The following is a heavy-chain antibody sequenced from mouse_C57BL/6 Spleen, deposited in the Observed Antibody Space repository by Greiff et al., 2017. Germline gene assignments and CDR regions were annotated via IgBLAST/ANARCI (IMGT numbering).Heavy chain of an antibody. D-gene: IGHD1-1*01. Sequence: EVQRVESGGGLVQPGGSLSLSCAASGFTFTDYYMSWVRQPPGKALGWLGFIRNKANGYTTEYSASVKGRFTISRDNSQSILYLQMNALRAEDSATYYCARYSYYGSSYYFDYWGQGTTLTVSS. J-gene: IGHJ2*01. CDR1: GFTFTDYY. CDR3: ARYSYYGSSYYFDY. CDR2: IRNKANGYTT. V-gene: IGHV7-3*01.